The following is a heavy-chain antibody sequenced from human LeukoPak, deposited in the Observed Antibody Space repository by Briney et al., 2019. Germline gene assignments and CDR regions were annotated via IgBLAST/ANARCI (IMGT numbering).Heavy chain of an antibody. CDR3: ARAAGYYDSSGYTYYFDH. CDR2: ISAYNGNT. V-gene: IGHV1-18*01. CDR1: GYTFTSYG. Sequence: ASVKVSCKASGYTFTSYGISWVRQAPGQGLEWMGWISAYNGNTNYAQKLQGRVTMTTDTSTSTAYMELRSLRSDDTAVYYCARAAGYYDSSGYTYYFDHWGQGTLVTVSS. J-gene: IGHJ4*02. D-gene: IGHD3-22*01.